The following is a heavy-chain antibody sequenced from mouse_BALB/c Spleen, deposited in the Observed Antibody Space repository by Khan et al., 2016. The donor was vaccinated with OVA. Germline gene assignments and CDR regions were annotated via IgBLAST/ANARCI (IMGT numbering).Heavy chain of an antibody. V-gene: IGHV9-4*02. D-gene: IGHD2-14*01. CDR1: GYTFTTAG. CDR3: ARGGATCYRNDGGAMEY. J-gene: IGHJ4*01. CDR2: INTHSGVP. Sequence: QIQLVQSGPELKKPGETVRISCKASGYTFTTAGIQWVQKMPGKGLKWIGWINTHSGVPKYAEDFKGRFAFSLEISVSTAYLQITNLNNEDTATYVCARGGATCYRNDGGAMEYWGQGTSVTVSS.